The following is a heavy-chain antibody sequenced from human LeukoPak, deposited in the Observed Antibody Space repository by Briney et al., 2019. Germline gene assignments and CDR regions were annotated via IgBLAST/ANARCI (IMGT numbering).Heavy chain of an antibody. CDR3: ARQGAGGRAFDI. D-gene: IGHD1-26*01. V-gene: IGHV4-39*01. Sequence: PSETLSLTCAVSGGSITNSSNYWGWIRQPPGKGLEWIGSISYSGITSYNPSLRSRVTISVDTSKSQFSLKVTFVTAADTAVYYCARQGAGGRAFDIWGQGTMVAVSS. CDR1: GGSITNSSNY. CDR2: ISYSGIT. J-gene: IGHJ3*02.